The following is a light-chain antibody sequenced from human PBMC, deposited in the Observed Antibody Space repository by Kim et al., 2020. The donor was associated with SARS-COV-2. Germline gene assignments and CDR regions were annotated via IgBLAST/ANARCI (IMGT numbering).Light chain of an antibody. CDR3: AVWDDSSDGLYV. Sequence: RVIISCSGSHSNIGTRTTSWYQVHPGAAPKLLLYRDDQRPSGVPDRSSGSKSGTSASLAITGLQSEDEADYFCAVWDDSSDGLYVFGTGTKVTVL. V-gene: IGLV1-44*01. CDR1: HSNIGTRT. CDR2: RDD. J-gene: IGLJ1*01.